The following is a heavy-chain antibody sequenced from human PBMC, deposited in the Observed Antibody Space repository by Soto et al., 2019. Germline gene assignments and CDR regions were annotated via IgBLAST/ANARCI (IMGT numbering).Heavy chain of an antibody. CDR3: AREAGSARKDYYDFWSGPYYYYYMDV. V-gene: IGHV3-33*01. D-gene: IGHD3-3*01. CDR2: IWYDGSNK. CDR1: GFTFSSYG. J-gene: IGHJ6*03. Sequence: GGSLRLSCAASGFTFSSYGMHWVRQAPGKGLEWVAVIWYDGSNKYYADSVKGRFTISRDNSKNTLYLQMNSLRAEDTAVYYCAREAGSARKDYYDFWSGPYYYYYMDVWGKGTTVTVSS.